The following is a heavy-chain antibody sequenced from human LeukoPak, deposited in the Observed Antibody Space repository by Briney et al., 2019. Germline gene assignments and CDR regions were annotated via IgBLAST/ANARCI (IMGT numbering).Heavy chain of an antibody. CDR3: AKSGPEGITMVRGVIITTFFDY. D-gene: IGHD3-10*01. CDR2: ISYDGSNK. Sequence: GGSLRLSCAASGFTFSHYGMHWVRQAPGKGLEWVAIISYDGSNKYYAGSVKGRFTISRDNSKNTLYLQMNSLRAEDTAVYYCAKSGPEGITMVRGVIITTFFDYWGQGTLVTVSS. J-gene: IGHJ4*02. V-gene: IGHV3-30*18. CDR1: GFTFSHYG.